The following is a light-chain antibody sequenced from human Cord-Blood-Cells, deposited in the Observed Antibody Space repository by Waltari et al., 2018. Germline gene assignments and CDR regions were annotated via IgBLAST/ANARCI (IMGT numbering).Light chain of an antibody. J-gene: IGLJ3*02. V-gene: IGLV2-14*04. CDR3: SSYTSSSLWV. CDR1: SSDVGGYNY. CDR2: DVS. Sequence: SPGQSITISCTGTSSDVGGYNYVSWYQQHPGKAPKLMIYDVSNRPSGVSNRFSGSKSGNTASLTISGLQAEDEADYYCSSYTSSSLWVFGGGTKLTVL.